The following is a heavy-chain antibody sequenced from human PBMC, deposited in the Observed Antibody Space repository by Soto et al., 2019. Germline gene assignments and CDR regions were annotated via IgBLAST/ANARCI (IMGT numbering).Heavy chain of an antibody. D-gene: IGHD3-3*02. CDR3: ARALPLDLTRILGNQLDR. Sequence: ASVKVSRKASGYTFDSFDISWMRQAPGQGLEWMGSISADNGNTNYAQKFQGRLTMTTDTSTSTAYMELRNLRSDDTAVYYCARALPLDLTRILGNQLDRWRQGTLVTVAS. CDR2: ISADNGNT. J-gene: IGHJ5*02. V-gene: IGHV1-18*04. CDR1: GYTFDSFD.